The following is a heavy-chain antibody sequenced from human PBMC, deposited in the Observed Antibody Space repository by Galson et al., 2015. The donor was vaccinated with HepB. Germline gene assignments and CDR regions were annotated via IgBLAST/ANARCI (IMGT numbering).Heavy chain of an antibody. V-gene: IGHV3-30*18. J-gene: IGHJ5*02. D-gene: IGHD4-11*01. Sequence: SLRLSCAASGVTFSNAGMHWVRQAPGKGLEWVASISPDGNNKLYVDSVKGRFTISRDNSKNTLFLQMNSLTGEDTAVYYCAKGPYSNILLSGGWCDPWGQGTLVTVSP. CDR3: AKGPYSNILLSGGWCDP. CDR2: ISPDGNNK. CDR1: GVTFSNAG.